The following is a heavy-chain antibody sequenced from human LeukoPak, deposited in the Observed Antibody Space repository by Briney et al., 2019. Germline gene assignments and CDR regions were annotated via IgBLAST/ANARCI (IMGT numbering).Heavy chain of an antibody. CDR1: GFTFSSCA. CDR3: AKDLDSSGYYLGENFDY. CDR2: ISGSGGRT. D-gene: IGHD3-22*01. J-gene: IGHJ4*02. Sequence: GGSLRLSCAASGFTFSSCAMSWVRQAPGKGLEWVAMISGSGGRTYYADSVKGRFTISRDNSKNTLYLQMNSLRAEDKAVYYCAKDLDSSGYYLGENFDYWGQGTLVTVSS. V-gene: IGHV3-23*01.